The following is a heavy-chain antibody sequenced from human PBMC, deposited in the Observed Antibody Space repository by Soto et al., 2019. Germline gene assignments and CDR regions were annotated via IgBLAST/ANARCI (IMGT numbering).Heavy chain of an antibody. Sequence: VGSLRLSCASSVFTFSSYAMGCVRQAPGKGLEWVSLISDGGETTYYANPVKARFTISRDNSKNTLYLQVNSLRAEDTAVYYCATQDFRGTTGTTWGQGTLVTVS. CDR1: VFTFSSYA. D-gene: IGHD1-1*01. CDR3: ATQDFRGTTGTT. J-gene: IGHJ4*02. CDR2: ISDGGETT. V-gene: IGHV3-23*01.